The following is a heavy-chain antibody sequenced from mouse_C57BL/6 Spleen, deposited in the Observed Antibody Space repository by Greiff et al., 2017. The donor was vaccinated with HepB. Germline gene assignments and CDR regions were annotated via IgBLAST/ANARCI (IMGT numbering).Heavy chain of an antibody. D-gene: IGHD2-4*01. Sequence: EVKLLESGGGLVQPGGSLKLSCAASGFTFSDYGMAWVRQAPRKGPEWVAFISNLAYSIYYADTVTGRFTISRENAKNTLYLEMCSLRSEDTAMYYCARLYYDYDDAMDYWGQGTSVTVSS. CDR1: GFTFSDYG. CDR2: ISNLAYSI. J-gene: IGHJ4*01. CDR3: ARLYYDYDDAMDY. V-gene: IGHV5-15*01.